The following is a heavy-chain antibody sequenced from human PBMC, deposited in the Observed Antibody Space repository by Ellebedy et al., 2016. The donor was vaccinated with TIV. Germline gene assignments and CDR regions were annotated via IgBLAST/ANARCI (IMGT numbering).Heavy chain of an antibody. CDR1: GFIVTNYA. J-gene: IGHJ5*02. CDR2: VTGSAINT. Sequence: PGGSLRLFCAASGFIVTNYAMTRVRQAPGQGLEWVSVVTGSAINTYYADSVKGRFTISRDNSENTVYLQMNSLRVEDTAVYYCAKSLGNGDYSSVSWGQGILVTVSS. CDR3: AKSLGNGDYSSVS. V-gene: IGHV3-23*01. D-gene: IGHD4-17*01.